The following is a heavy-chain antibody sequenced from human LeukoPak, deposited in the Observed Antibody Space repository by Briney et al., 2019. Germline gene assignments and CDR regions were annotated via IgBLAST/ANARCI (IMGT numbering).Heavy chain of an antibody. CDR2: IKQDGSEK. D-gene: IGHD6-19*01. J-gene: IGHJ3*02. Sequence: GGSLRLSCAASGFTFSSYWMSWVRQAPGKGLEWVANIKQDGSEKYYVDSAKGRFTISRDNAKNSLYLQMNSLRAEDTAVYYCARDRGSGWLDAFDIWGQGTMVTVSS. CDR3: ARDRGSGWLDAFDI. CDR1: GFTFSSYW. V-gene: IGHV3-7*01.